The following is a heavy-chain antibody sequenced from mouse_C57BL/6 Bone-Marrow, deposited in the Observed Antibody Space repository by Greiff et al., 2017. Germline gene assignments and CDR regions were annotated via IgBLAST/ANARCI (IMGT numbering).Heavy chain of an antibody. D-gene: IGHD1-1*01. CDR3: AREDYYYGSSSWFAY. J-gene: IGHJ3*01. CDR2: IDPSDSYT. Sequence: QVQLQQPGAELVMPGASVKLSCKASGYTFTSYWMHWVKQRPGQGLEWIGEIDPSDSYTNYNQKFTGKSTLTVDKSSSTAYMQLSSLTSEDSAVYYCAREDYYYGSSSWFAYWGQGTLVTVSA. CDR1: GYTFTSYW. V-gene: IGHV1-69*01.